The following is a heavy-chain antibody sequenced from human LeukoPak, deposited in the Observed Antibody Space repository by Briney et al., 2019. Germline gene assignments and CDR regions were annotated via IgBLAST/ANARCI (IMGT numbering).Heavy chain of an antibody. V-gene: IGHV3-21*01. CDR1: GFIFSSYS. J-gene: IGHJ4*02. Sequence: GSLRLSCAASGFIFSSYSMNWVRQAPGKGLEWVSSISSSSSYIYYADSVKGRVTISRDNAKNSLYLQMNSLRAEDTAVYYCAREGGFDVFDYWGQGTLVTVSS. D-gene: IGHD5-12*01. CDR3: AREGGFDVFDY. CDR2: ISSSSSYI.